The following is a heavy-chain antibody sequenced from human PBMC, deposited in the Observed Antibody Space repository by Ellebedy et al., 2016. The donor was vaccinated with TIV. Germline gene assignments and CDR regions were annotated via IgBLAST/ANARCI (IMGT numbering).Heavy chain of an antibody. CDR2: IWYDGSNK. D-gene: IGHD1-26*01. CDR1: GFTFSSYG. Sequence: GESLKISCAASGFTFSSYGMHWVRQAPGKGLEWVAVIWYDGSNKYYADSVKGRFTISRDNAKNTLYLQMNSLRAEDTAVYYCARVIVGATGFDYWGQGTLVTVSS. J-gene: IGHJ4*02. V-gene: IGHV3-33*08. CDR3: ARVIVGATGFDY.